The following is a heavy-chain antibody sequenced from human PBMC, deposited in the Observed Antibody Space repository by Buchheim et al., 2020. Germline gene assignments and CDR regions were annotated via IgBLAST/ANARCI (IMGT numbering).Heavy chain of an antibody. Sequence: EVQLVESGGGLVKPGGSLRLSCAASGFTFSNAWMSWVRQAPGKGLEWVGRIKRKTDGGTTDYAAPVKGRFTISRDDSKNTLYLQMNSLKTEDTAVYYCTTGKGELHPFDYWGQGTL. D-gene: IGHD1-26*01. CDR3: TTGKGELHPFDY. J-gene: IGHJ4*02. V-gene: IGHV3-15*01. CDR1: GFTFSNAW. CDR2: IKRKTDGGTT.